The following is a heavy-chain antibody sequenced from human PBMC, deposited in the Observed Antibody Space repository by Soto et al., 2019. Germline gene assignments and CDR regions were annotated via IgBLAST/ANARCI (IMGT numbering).Heavy chain of an antibody. V-gene: IGHV5-10-1*01. D-gene: IGHD2-2*01. J-gene: IGHJ6*02. CDR3: ARSRGVSYLAVPAALNMDV. Sequence: PGESLKISCKGSGYSFTSYWISWVRQMPGKGLEWMGRIDPSDSYTNFSPSFQGHVTISADNSISTAYLQWSSLKASDTAMYYCARSRGVSYLAVPAALNMDVWGQGTTVTVSS. CDR1: GYSFTSYW. CDR2: IDPSDSYT.